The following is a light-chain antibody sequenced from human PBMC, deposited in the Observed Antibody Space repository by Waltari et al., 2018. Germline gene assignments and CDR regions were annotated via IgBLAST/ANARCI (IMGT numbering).Light chain of an antibody. Sequence: QSALTQPPSVSGSPGQSVTISCTGTSSDVGSYNRVPWYQQPPGTAPKRMIYEVSNRPSGVPDRFSGSKSGNTASLTISGLQAEDEADYYCSSYTSSSTPVVFGGGTKLTVL. CDR3: SSYTSSSTPVV. V-gene: IGLV2-18*02. J-gene: IGLJ2*01. CDR2: EVS. CDR1: SSDVGSYNR.